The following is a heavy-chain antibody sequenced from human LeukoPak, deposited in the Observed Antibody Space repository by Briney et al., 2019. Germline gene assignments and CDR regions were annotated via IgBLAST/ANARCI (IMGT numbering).Heavy chain of an antibody. D-gene: IGHD6-13*01. Sequence: PSETLSLTCAVYGGSFSGYYWSWIRQPPGKGLEWIGEINHSGSTNYNPSLKSRVTISVDTSKNQFSLKLSSVTAADTAVYYCAGGSSSWYSDAFDIWGQGTMVTVSS. J-gene: IGHJ3*02. CDR1: GGSFSGYY. V-gene: IGHV4-34*01. CDR3: AGGSSSWYSDAFDI. CDR2: INHSGST.